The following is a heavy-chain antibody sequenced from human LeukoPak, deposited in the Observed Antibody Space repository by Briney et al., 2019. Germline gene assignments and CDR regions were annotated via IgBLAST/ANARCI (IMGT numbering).Heavy chain of an antibody. Sequence: PGRSLRLSCAASGFTFSSYAMSWVRQAPGKALECVSAISGSGGSTYYADSVKGRFTISRDNSKNTLYLQMNSLRAEDTAVYYCAKVPGTAMVTGAFDIWGQGTMVTVSS. D-gene: IGHD5-18*01. V-gene: IGHV3-23*01. CDR1: GFTFSSYA. CDR3: AKVPGTAMVTGAFDI. CDR2: ISGSGGST. J-gene: IGHJ3*02.